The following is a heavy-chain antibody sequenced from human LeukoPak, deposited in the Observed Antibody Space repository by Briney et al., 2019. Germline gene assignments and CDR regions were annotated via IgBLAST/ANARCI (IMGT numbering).Heavy chain of an antibody. CDR3: ARGGGYASPIGY. V-gene: IGHV4-59*01. Sequence: PSETLSLTCTLSGGSISTYYWSWIRQPPGKGLEWIGYIYHSGSTNYNPSLKGRVTISVDTSKNQFSLRLSSVTAADTAVYYCARGGGYASPIGYWGRGALVTVSS. CDR2: IYHSGST. CDR1: GGSISTYY. J-gene: IGHJ4*02. D-gene: IGHD5-12*01.